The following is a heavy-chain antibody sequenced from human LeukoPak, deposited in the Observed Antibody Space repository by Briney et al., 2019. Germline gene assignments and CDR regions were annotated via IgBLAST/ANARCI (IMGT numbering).Heavy chain of an antibody. CDR2: INPNSGGT. CDR3: ARLSIRWLQRAFDY. D-gene: IGHD5-24*01. V-gene: IGHV1-2*02. CDR1: GYTFTGYY. Sequence: ASVNVSCKASGYTFTGYYMHWVRQAPGQGLEWMGWINPNSGGTNYAQKFQGRVTMTRDTSISTAYMELSRLRSDDTAVYYCARLSIRWLQRAFDYWGQGTLVTVSS. J-gene: IGHJ4*02.